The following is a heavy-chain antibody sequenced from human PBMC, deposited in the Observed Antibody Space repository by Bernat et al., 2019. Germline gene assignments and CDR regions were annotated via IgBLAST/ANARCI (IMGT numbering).Heavy chain of an antibody. CDR3: VRLDNTMTGGGNVFDM. V-gene: IGHV2-5*02. D-gene: IGHD3-22*01. Sequence: QITLKESGPTLVKPTQTPTLTCTFSGFSLSTSGVGVGWIRQPPGKALEWLTLIYWDDDKRYSPSLKSSLTITKDTSKNQVVPTRTNIDPIENAACCFVRLDNTMTGGGNVFDMWGQGKMVTVSS. CDR2: IYWDDDK. J-gene: IGHJ3*02. CDR1: GFSLSTSGVG.